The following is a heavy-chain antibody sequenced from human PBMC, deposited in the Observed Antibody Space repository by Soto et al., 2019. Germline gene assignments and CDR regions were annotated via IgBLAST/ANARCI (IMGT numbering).Heavy chain of an antibody. Sequence: GGSLRLSCAASGFTFSSYSMNWVRQAPGKGLEWVSSISSSSSYIYYADSVKGRFTISRDNAKNSLYLQMNSLRAEDTAVYYCASHTVTTAYYYYYYMDVWGKGTTVTVSS. CDR3: ASHTVTTAYYYYYYMDV. D-gene: IGHD4-17*01. J-gene: IGHJ6*03. CDR2: ISSSSSYI. CDR1: GFTFSSYS. V-gene: IGHV3-21*01.